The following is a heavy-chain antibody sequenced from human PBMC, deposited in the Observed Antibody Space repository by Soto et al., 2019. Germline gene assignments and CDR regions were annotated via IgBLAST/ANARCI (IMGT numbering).Heavy chain of an antibody. D-gene: IGHD1-26*01. CDR1: GYTFTSYG. CDR3: ARDGASLYSGSYSDY. Sequence: QVQLVQSGAEVKKPGASVKVSCKASGYTFTSYGISWVRQAPGQGLEWMGWISAYNGNTNYAQKLQGRVTMTTDTSTSTACMELRSLGSDDTAMYYCARDGASLYSGSYSDYWGQGTLVTVSS. J-gene: IGHJ4*02. CDR2: ISAYNGNT. V-gene: IGHV1-18*01.